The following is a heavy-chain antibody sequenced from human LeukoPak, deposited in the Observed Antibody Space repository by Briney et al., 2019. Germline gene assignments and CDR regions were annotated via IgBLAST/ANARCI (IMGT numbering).Heavy chain of an antibody. J-gene: IGHJ3*02. Sequence: SETLSLTCAVSDDSFSSHYWTWIRQPPGKGLEWIGYISYIGSTNYNPSLKSRVTISIDTSKNQFSLQLNSVTAADTAVYYCARDLVTVTKGFDIWGQGTMVSVSS. CDR1: DDSFSSHY. CDR2: ISYIGST. CDR3: ARDLVTVTKGFDI. D-gene: IGHD4-17*01. V-gene: IGHV4-59*11.